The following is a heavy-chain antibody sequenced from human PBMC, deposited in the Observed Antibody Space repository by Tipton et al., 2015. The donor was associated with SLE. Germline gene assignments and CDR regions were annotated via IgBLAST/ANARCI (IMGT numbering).Heavy chain of an antibody. CDR1: GFTISSSW. V-gene: IGHV3-7*03. CDR2: IKQDGSEK. CDR3: ARGDSVTGID. D-gene: IGHD1-14*01. J-gene: IGHJ4*02. Sequence: GSLRLSCAAYGFTISSSWMNWVRQAPGKGLEWVANIKQDGSEKYYVDSVKGRFTISRDNAQNSLFLQMNSLRAEDTAVYYCARGDSVTGIDWCQVTLVTVSS.